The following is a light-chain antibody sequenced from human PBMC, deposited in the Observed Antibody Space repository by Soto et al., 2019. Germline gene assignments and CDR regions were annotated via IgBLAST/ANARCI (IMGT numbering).Light chain of an antibody. Sequence: EIVMTQSPATLSVSPGEGATLSCRASQSVSSYLAWYQQKVGQAPRLLIYGASSRATGTPARFSGGGSGTDFTLTINRLEAEDFAVYFCQQYGSSPLTFGGGTKVEIK. CDR2: GAS. CDR1: QSVSSY. J-gene: IGKJ4*01. CDR3: QQYGSSPLT. V-gene: IGKV3-20*01.